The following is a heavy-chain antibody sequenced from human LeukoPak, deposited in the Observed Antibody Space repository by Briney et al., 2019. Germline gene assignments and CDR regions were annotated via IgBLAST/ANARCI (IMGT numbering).Heavy chain of an antibody. CDR3: ARSTYYDFWSGYYEDENNWFDP. J-gene: IGHJ5*02. CDR2: ISAYNGNT. V-gene: IGHV1-18*01. CDR1: GYTFTSYG. Sequence: GASVKVSCKASGYTFTSYGISWVRQAPGQGLEWMGWISAYNGNTNYAQKLQGRVTMTTDTSTSTAYMELRSLRSDDTAVYYCARSTYYDFWSGYYEDENNWFDPWGQGTLVTVSS. D-gene: IGHD3-3*01.